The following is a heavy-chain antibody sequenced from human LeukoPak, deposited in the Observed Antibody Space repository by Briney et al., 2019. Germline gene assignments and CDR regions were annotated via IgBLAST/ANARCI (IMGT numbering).Heavy chain of an antibody. J-gene: IGHJ4*02. Sequence: GESLKISCKGSGYNFTTYWIGWVRQMPGKGLEWMGIINPGDSDTRYSPFFQGQVAMSADKYISTAYLQWSSLKASDTAMYYCARLGYVYYEIRGYPYYFDYWGQGTLVTVSS. CDR1: GYNFTTYW. V-gene: IGHV5-51*01. CDR3: ARLGYVYYEIRGYPYYFDY. CDR2: INPGDSDT. D-gene: IGHD3-22*01.